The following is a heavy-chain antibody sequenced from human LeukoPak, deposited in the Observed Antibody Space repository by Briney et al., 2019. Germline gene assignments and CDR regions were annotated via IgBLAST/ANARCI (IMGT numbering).Heavy chain of an antibody. Sequence: SETLSLTCTVSGGSISSGSYYWSWIRQPAGKGLEWIGRISSSGSTNQNPSLKSRVTISVDTSKNQFSLKLSSVTAADTAVYYCARDAWFGAGRTFAYWGQGTLVTVSS. CDR2: ISSSGST. CDR3: ARDAWFGAGRTFAY. V-gene: IGHV4-61*02. CDR1: GGSISSGSYY. D-gene: IGHD3-10*01. J-gene: IGHJ4*02.